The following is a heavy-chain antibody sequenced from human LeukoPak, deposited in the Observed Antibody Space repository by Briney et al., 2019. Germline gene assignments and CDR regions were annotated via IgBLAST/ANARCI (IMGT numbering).Heavy chain of an antibody. CDR2: IYPGDSDT. J-gene: IGHJ3*02. CDR3: ARRGLTGTTLNAFDI. Sequence: PGESLKISCEGSGYSFTSYWIGWVRQMPGKGLEWMGIIYPGDSDTRYSPSFQGQVTISADKSISTAYLQWSSLKASDTAMYYCARRGLTGTTLNAFDIWGQGTMVTVSS. D-gene: IGHD1-20*01. V-gene: IGHV5-51*01. CDR1: GYSFTSYW.